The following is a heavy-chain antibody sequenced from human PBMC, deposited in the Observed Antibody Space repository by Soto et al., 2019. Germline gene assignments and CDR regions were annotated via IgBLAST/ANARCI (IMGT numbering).Heavy chain of an antibody. V-gene: IGHV5-51*01. CDR3: ARQLLRFLEWSPLYGMDV. D-gene: IGHD3-3*01. CDR2: IYPGDSDT. Sequence: PGESLKISCKGSGYSFTSYWIGWVRQMPGKGLEWMGIIYPGDSDTRYSPSFQGQVTISADKSISTAYLQWSSLKASDTAMYYCARQLLRFLEWSPLYGMDVWGQGTTVTVS. CDR1: GYSFTSYW. J-gene: IGHJ6*02.